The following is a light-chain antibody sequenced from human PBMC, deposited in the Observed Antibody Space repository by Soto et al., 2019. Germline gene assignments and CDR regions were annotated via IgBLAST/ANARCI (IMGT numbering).Light chain of an antibody. CDR1: SSDVGAYHY. V-gene: IGLV2-14*01. Sequence: QSVLTQPGSVSGSPGQSITIFCTGTSSDVGAYHYVSWYQQRPGKAPRLIISEVIDRPSGIPTRFSGSKSGNTASLTISGLQIEDEANYYCSSYSRNSAVVFGGGKKVTV. CDR3: SSYSRNSAVV. CDR2: EVI. J-gene: IGLJ3*02.